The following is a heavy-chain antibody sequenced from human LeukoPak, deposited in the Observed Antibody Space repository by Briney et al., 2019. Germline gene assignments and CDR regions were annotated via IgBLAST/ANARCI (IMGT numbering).Heavy chain of an antibody. CDR1: GYTFTCYY. Sequence: GASVKVSCKASGYTFTCYYIHWVRQAPGQGLECMGWINPNSGGTNYAQKFQGRVTMTRDTSISTAYMELSRLRSDDTAVYYCARVGSGSYFSWLDPGGPGTPVTVSS. J-gene: IGHJ5*02. CDR3: ARVGSGSYFSWLDP. V-gene: IGHV1-2*02. CDR2: INPNSGGT. D-gene: IGHD3-10*01.